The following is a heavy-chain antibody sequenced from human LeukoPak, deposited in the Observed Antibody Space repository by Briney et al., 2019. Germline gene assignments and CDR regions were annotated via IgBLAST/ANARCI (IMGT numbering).Heavy chain of an antibody. CDR2: IYYSGST. Sequence: SETLSLTCTVSGGSISSYYWSWIRQPPGKGLEWIGYIYYSGSTNYNPSLKSRVTISVDTSKKQFSLKLSSVTAADTAVYYCARGFSAYYYDSSGYYCDYWGQGTLVTISS. CDR3: ARGFSAYYYDSSGYYCDY. V-gene: IGHV4-59*01. D-gene: IGHD3-22*01. J-gene: IGHJ4*02. CDR1: GGSISSYY.